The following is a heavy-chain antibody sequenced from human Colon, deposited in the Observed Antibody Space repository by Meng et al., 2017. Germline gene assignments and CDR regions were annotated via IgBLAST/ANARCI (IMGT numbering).Heavy chain of an antibody. J-gene: IGHJ4*02. CDR2: VYHREDT. V-gene: IGHV4-4*02. CDR1: DTSTGNNIR. D-gene: IGHD1-1*01. Sequence: QDGADGMVPRSEAQSSTCTVADTSTGNNIRWIWVRPPPGKGLVWIGDVYHREDTNYNTSLKRLVVISVDRSKKQFSLNLSSVTAAATAEYYCGRVQGRQLINHWGQGTLVTVSS. CDR3: GRVQGRQLINH.